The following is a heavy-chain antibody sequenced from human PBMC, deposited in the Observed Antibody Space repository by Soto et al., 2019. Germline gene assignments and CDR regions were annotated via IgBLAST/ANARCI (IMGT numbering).Heavy chain of an antibody. Sequence: SVKVSCKASGGTFSSYAISWVRQAPGQGLEWMGGIIPIFGTANYAQKFQGRVTITADESTSTAYMEPSSLRSEDTAVYYCARGGSATGTIFGVVIIPDYYYYYGMDVWGQGTTVTVSS. CDR2: IIPIFGTA. J-gene: IGHJ6*02. CDR3: ARGGSATGTIFGVVIIPDYYYYYGMDV. V-gene: IGHV1-69*13. D-gene: IGHD3-3*01. CDR1: GGTFSSYA.